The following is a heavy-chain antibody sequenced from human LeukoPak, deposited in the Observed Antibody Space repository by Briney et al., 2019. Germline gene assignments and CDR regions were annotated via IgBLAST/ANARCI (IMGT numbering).Heavy chain of an antibody. CDR3: ARDPYSSSWSYGMDV. V-gene: IGHV3-7*05. CDR2: IKQDGSEE. CDR1: GFTFSSYW. D-gene: IGHD6-13*01. J-gene: IGHJ6*02. Sequence: TGGSLRLSCTASGFTFSSYWMSWVRQTPEKGLEWVANIKQDGSEEVYVDSVKGRFTISRENAKNSLYLQMSGLRAEDTAVYYCARDPYSSSWSYGMDVWGQGTTVTVSS.